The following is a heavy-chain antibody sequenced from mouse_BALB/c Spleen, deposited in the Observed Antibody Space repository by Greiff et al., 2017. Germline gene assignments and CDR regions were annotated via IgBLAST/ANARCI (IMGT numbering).Heavy chain of an antibody. CDR3: ARGKVDYFDY. J-gene: IGHJ2*01. CDR1: GFTFSSYA. D-gene: IGHD1-1*01. V-gene: IGHV5-6-5*01. Sequence: EVLLVESGGGLVKPGGSLKLSCAASGFTFSSYAMSWVRQTPEKRLEWVASISSGGSTYYPDSVKGRFTISRDNARNILYLQMSSLRSEDTAMDYCARGKVDYFDYWGQGTTLTVSS. CDR2: ISSGGST.